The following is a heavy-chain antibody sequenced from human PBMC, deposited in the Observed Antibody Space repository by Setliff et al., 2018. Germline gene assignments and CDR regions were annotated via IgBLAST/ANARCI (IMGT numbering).Heavy chain of an antibody. CDR3: ARGEHIVSGDFYHYIDV. Sequence: ASVKVSCKASGYSFSSYYMHWVRQAPGQGLEWMGLINPTGESTNYAPKFQGRVNMTRDTSTSTVYMDLSSLKSDDTAVYYCARGEHIVSGDFYHYIDVWGKGTTVTVSS. CDR2: INPTGEST. V-gene: IGHV1-46*01. D-gene: IGHD2-15*01. CDR1: GYSFSSYY. J-gene: IGHJ6*03.